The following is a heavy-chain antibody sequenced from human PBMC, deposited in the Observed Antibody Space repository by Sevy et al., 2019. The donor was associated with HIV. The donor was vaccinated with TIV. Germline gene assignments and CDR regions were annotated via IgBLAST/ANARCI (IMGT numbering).Heavy chain of an antibody. CDR1: GFSFSSYG. D-gene: IGHD2-15*01. V-gene: IGHV3-30*02. CDR3: VKDRCSDVGCPREYFEH. CDR2: VHFDGNEK. Sequence: GGSLRLSCAASGFSFSSYGMHWVRQPLGKGLEWVAFVHFDGNEKWYADSGKGRFTISRDNSKSTIFLQMDSLRIEDTAIYYCVKDRCSDVGCPREYFEHWGQGTLVTVSS. J-gene: IGHJ4*02.